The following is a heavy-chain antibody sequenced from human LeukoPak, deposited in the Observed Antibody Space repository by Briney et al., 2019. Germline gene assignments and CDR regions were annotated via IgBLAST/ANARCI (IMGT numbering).Heavy chain of an antibody. CDR2: IYYSGST. D-gene: IGHD3-10*02. CDR3: ASVNVRGVIGY. J-gene: IGHJ4*02. CDR1: GGSISSYY. V-gene: IGHV4-59*01. Sequence: SETLSLTCTVSGGSISSYYWSWIRQPPGKGLEWIGYIYYSGSTNYNPSLKSRVTISVDTSKNQFSLKLSSVTAADTAVYYCASVNVRGVIGYWGQGTLVTVSS.